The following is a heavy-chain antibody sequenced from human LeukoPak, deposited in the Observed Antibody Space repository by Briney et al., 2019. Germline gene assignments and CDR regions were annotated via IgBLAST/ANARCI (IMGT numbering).Heavy chain of an antibody. D-gene: IGHD4-17*01. V-gene: IGHV4-34*01. J-gene: IGHJ4*02. CDR1: GGSFSCYY. CDR2: INHSGST. Sequence: SETLSLTCAVYGGSFSCYYWSWIRQPPGKGLEWIGEINHSGSTNYNPSLKSRVTISVDTSKNQFSLKLSSVTAADTAAYYCARGRSESDYGDYVGFGYWGQGTLLTVSS. CDR3: ARGRSESDYGDYVGFGY.